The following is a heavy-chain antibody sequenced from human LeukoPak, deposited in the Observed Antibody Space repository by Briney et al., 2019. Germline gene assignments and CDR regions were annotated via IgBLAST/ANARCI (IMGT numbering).Heavy chain of an antibody. D-gene: IGHD3-10*01. Sequence: GGSLRLSCAASGFTFSDYYMSWIRQAPGKGLEWVSYISSSGSTIYYADSVKGRFTISRDNAKNTLYLQMNSLRAEDTAVYYCASFGDQDYYYYMDVWXXGTXVXVSS. J-gene: IGHJ6*03. CDR3: ASFGDQDYYYYMDV. CDR2: ISSSGSTI. V-gene: IGHV3-11*04. CDR1: GFTFSDYY.